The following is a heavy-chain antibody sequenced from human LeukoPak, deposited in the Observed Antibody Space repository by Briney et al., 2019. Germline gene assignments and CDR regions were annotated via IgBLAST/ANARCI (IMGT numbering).Heavy chain of an antibody. V-gene: IGHV1-18*01. Sequence: ASVKVSCKASGYTLTSYGISWVRQAPGHGLEWMGWISAYNGNTNYAQKLQGRVTMTTDTSTSTAYMELRSLRSDDTAVYYCAREVFTKPAFDIWGQGTMVTVSS. CDR2: ISAYNGNT. J-gene: IGHJ3*02. CDR3: AREVFTKPAFDI. CDR1: GYTLTSYG. D-gene: IGHD2-2*01.